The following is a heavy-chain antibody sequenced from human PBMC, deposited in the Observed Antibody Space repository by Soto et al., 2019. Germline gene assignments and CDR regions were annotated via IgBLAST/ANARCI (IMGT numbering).Heavy chain of an antibody. Sequence: EVQLVESGGGLVQPGGSLRLSCAASGFTFSSYSMNWVRQAPGKGLEWVSYISSSSSTIYYADSVKGRFTISRDNAKNSLYLQMYSLRGEDTAVYYCAIEGNLNWFGPWGQGTLVTVSS. V-gene: IGHV3-48*01. D-gene: IGHD4-4*01. CDR2: ISSSSSTI. CDR3: AIEGNLNWFGP. CDR1: GFTFSSYS. J-gene: IGHJ5*02.